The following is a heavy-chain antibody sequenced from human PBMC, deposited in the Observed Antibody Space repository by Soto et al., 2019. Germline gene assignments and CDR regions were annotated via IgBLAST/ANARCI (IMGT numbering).Heavy chain of an antibody. V-gene: IGHV4-39*01. Sequence: SETLSLTCTVSGGSISSSSYYWGWIRQPPGKGLEWIGSIYYSGSTYYNPSLKSRVTISVDTSKNQFSLKLSSVTAADTAVYYCARLGYCSSTSCYRYYYYMDVWGKGTTVTVSS. CDR3: ARLGYCSSTSCYRYYYYMDV. J-gene: IGHJ6*03. D-gene: IGHD2-2*01. CDR2: IYYSGST. CDR1: GGSISSSSYY.